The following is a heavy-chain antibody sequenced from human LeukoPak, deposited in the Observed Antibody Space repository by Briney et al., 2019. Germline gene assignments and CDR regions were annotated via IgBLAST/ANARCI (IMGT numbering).Heavy chain of an antibody. J-gene: IGHJ3*02. CDR3: ARDSKSTADAFDI. V-gene: IGHV4-4*02. CDR1: GDSITSSHW. CDR2: TYHSDYT. Sequence: SETLSLTCTVSGDSITSSHWWSWIRQSPGKGLEWIGNTYHSDYTNYNPSLKGRATISVDKSKNQLSLKVISVTAADTAMYYCARDSKSTADAFDIWGQGTMVAVSS. D-gene: IGHD5/OR15-5a*01.